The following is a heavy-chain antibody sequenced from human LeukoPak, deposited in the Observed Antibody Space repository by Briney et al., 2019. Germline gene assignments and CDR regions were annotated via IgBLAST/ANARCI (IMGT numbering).Heavy chain of an antibody. D-gene: IGHD1-26*01. Sequence: SETLSLTCTVSGGSISSGDYYWSWIRQPPGKGLEWIGEINHSGSTNYNPSLKSRVTISVDTSKNQFSLKLSSVTAADTAVYYCARGRGVVGATRGYYYYGMDVWGQGTTVTVSS. V-gene: IGHV4-39*07. J-gene: IGHJ6*02. CDR3: ARGRGVVGATRGYYYYGMDV. CDR1: GGSISSGDYY. CDR2: INHSGST.